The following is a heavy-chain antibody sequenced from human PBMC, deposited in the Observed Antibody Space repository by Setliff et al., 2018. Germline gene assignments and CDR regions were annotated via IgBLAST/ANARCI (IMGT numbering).Heavy chain of an antibody. CDR2: IRQDGTNK. J-gene: IGHJ5*02. V-gene: IGHV3-7*03. CDR1: GYRFSTYW. D-gene: IGHD1-20*01. Sequence: PGESLKISCKGSGYRFSTYWMAWVRQAPGKGLEGVADIRQDGTNKYYVDSVKGRFTISRDNAKNSLYLQMNSLRAEDTALYHCAKDRVPDGIWDFDTWGPGSLVTVSS. CDR3: AKDRVPDGIWDFDT.